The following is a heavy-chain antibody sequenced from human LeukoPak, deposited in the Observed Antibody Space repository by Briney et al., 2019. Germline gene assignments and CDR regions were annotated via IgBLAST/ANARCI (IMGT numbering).Heavy chain of an antibody. CDR3: ARLSGSGSYFYYYYYMDV. J-gene: IGHJ6*03. CDR1: GGSFSGYY. V-gene: IGHV4-34*01. Sequence: SETLSLTCAVYGGSFSGYYWSWIRQPPGKGLEWIGEINHSGSTNYNPSLKSRVTISVDTSKNQFSLKLSSVTAADTAVYYCARLSGSGSYFYYYYYMDVWGKGTTVTISS. CDR2: INHSGST. D-gene: IGHD3-10*01.